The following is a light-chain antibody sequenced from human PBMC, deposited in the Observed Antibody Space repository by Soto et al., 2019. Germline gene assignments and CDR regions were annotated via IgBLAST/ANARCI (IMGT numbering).Light chain of an antibody. CDR3: QQYTSSLIT. Sequence: EIVLTQSPGTLSLSPGERATLSCRASQTVSTNYLAWYQQKPGQAPRLLIFDASTRATGIPDRFTGSGSGTDFTLTISRLEPEDFAVYYCQQYTSSLITFGQGTRLEIK. CDR2: DAS. J-gene: IGKJ5*01. V-gene: IGKV3-20*01. CDR1: QTVSTNY.